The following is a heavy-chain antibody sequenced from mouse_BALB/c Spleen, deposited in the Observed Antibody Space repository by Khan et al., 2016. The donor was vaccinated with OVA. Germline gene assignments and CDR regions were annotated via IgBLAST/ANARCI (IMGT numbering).Heavy chain of an antibody. CDR1: GYTFTSYW. Sequence: DLVKPGASVKLSCKASGYTFTSYWITWIKQRPGQGLEWIGRIAPGNGSSYYNEMFKGKATLTVDTSSNTAYIQLSSLSSADSAVYFCASAMGGKVPLDYWGQGTTLTVSS. D-gene: IGHD1-1*02. V-gene: IGHV1S41*01. CDR2: IAPGNGSS. J-gene: IGHJ2*01. CDR3: ASAMGGKVPLDY.